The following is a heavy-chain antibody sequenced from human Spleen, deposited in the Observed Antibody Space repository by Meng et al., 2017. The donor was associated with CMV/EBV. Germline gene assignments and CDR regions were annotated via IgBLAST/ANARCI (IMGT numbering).Heavy chain of an antibody. CDR2: ISSSGTTK. CDR1: GFTFTDYY. Sequence: SGFTFTDYYMSWLRQAPGKGLAWISYISSSGTTKSYADSVKGRFTISRDNAHNSLYLQMNSLRAEDMAVYYCARALADYDLLTGLDFWGQGALVTVSS. CDR3: ARALADYDLLTGLDF. V-gene: IGHV3-11*04. D-gene: IGHD3-9*01. J-gene: IGHJ4*02.